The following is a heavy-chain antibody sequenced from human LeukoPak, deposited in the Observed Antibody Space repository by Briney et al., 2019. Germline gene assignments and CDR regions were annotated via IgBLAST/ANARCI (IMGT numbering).Heavy chain of an antibody. CDR1: GFTFRSYA. J-gene: IGHJ6*02. CDR2: ISGSADKT. V-gene: IGHV3-23*01. D-gene: IGHD3-9*01. Sequence: GGTLVNSFTSKGFTFRSYAMSWVRQASGQGLEWVSAISGSADKTYYADSVKGRFTISRDNSKNTLYLRMNSLRAEDTAVYYCAKKYYDILTGYYVQYSAMDVWGQGTTVTVSS. CDR3: AKKYYDILTGYYVQYSAMDV.